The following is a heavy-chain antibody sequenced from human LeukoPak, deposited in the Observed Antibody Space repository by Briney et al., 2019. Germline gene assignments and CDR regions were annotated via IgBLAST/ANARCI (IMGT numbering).Heavy chain of an antibody. CDR1: GFTFSGYG. V-gene: IGHV3-30*03. D-gene: IGHD5-18*01. CDR3: ARGSPVDTAMDTDFDY. J-gene: IGHJ4*02. CDR2: ISFDGSNQ. Sequence: GGSLRLSCAASGFTFSGYGMHWVRQAPGKGLEWVALISFDGSNQYYADSVKGRFTISRDNSKNTLYLQMSSLRAEDTAVYYCARGSPVDTAMDTDFDYWGQGTLVTVSS.